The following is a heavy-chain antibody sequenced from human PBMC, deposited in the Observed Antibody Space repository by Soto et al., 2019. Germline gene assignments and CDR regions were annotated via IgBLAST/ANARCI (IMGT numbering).Heavy chain of an antibody. CDR3: ARDSTPRSIDS. CDR1: GFTFSSYS. Sequence: EVQLVESGGGLVQPGGSLRRSCASSGFTFSSYSMNWVRQAPGKGLDWVSYISSSSGTIYYADSVKGRFTISRDNAKNSMYLQMNSLRAEDTAVYYCARDSTPRSIDSWGQGTMVTVSS. V-gene: IGHV3-48*01. J-gene: IGHJ4*02. CDR2: ISSSSGTI.